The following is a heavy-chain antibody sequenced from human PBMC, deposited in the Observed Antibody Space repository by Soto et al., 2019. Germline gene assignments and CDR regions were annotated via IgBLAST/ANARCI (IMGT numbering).Heavy chain of an antibody. Sequence: XASLSLTCTVSGGCISSSSYYWGWIRQPPGKGLEWIGSIYYSGSTYYNPSLKSRVTISVDTSKNQFSLKLSSVTAADTAVYYCASITIFGVVMGYYYHGMDVCGQGTTVTVSS. CDR1: GGCISSSSYY. CDR2: IYYSGST. V-gene: IGHV4-39*01. D-gene: IGHD3-3*01. J-gene: IGHJ6*02. CDR3: ASITIFGVVMGYYYHGMDV.